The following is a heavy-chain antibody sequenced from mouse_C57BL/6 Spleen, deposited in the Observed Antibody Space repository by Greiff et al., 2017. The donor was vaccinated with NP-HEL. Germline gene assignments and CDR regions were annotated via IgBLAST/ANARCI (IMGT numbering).Heavy chain of an antibody. CDR1: GYAFSSSW. CDR3: ARSDYYGSSGYFDV. CDR2: IYPGDGDT. J-gene: IGHJ1*03. D-gene: IGHD1-1*01. V-gene: IGHV1-82*01. Sequence: VQLQQSGPELVKPGASVKISCKASGYAFSSSWMNWVKQRPGKGLEWIGRIYPGDGDTNYNGKFKGKATLTADKSSSTAYMQLSSLTSEDSAVYFCARSDYYGSSGYFDVWGTGTTVTFSS.